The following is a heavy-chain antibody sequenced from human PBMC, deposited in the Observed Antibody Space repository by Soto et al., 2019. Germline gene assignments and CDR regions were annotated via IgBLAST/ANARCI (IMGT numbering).Heavy chain of an antibody. D-gene: IGHD4-4*01. CDR1: GNSIRGTSSC. V-gene: IGHV4-39*01. CDR2: VYYTGST. CDR3: TRRVRSTGLLDY. Sequence: QLQLRESGPGLVKPSETLSLTCTVSGNSIRGTSSCWAWIRQPPGKNLEWIGSVYYTGSTYYNSSLKSRVSISIDTSKNQFSLSLNSVTAADTAVYYCTRRVRSTGLLDYWGQGALVTVSS. J-gene: IGHJ4*02.